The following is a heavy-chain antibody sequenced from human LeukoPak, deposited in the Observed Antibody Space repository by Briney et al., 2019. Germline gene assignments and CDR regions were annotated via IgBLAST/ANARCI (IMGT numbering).Heavy chain of an antibody. V-gene: IGHV4-59*01. D-gene: IGHD3-3*01. J-gene: IGHJ4*02. CDR2: IYYSGST. Sequence: SETLSLTCTVSGGSISSYYWSWIRQPPRKGLEWIGYIYYSGSTNYNPSLKSRVTISVDTSKNQFSLKLSSVTAADTAVYYCARGAWGITIFGVVITYFDYWGQGTLVTVSS. CDR3: ARGAWGITIFGVVITYFDY. CDR1: GGSISSYY.